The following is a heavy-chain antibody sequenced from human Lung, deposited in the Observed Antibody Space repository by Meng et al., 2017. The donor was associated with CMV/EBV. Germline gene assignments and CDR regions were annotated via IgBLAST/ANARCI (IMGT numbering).Heavy chain of an antibody. Sequence: SFAASGFTFGDHSLSWVRQAPGKGLEWVGFIRRKAYGGTTEYAASVKGRFIIARDDSKSTSYLQMNSLKTEDTAVYYCTRAVDYYDSRAFYYYYDMDVXDQGXTVTVSS. J-gene: IGHJ6*02. CDR3: TRAVDYYDSRAFYYYYDMDV. V-gene: IGHV3-49*04. CDR1: GFTFGDHS. D-gene: IGHD3-22*01. CDR2: IRRKAYGGTT.